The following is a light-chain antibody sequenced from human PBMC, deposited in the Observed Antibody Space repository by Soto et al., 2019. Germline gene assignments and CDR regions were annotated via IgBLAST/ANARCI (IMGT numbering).Light chain of an antibody. V-gene: IGKV1-39*01. CDR1: QSISSY. CDR2: AAS. J-gene: IGKJ1*01. CDR3: QQSYSTLWT. Sequence: IQMTPSPSSRSAPVGDRVTITYRASQSISSYLNWYQQKPGKAPKLLIYAASSLQSGVPSGFSGSGSGTDFTLTISSLQPEDYATYYCQQSYSTLWTFGQGTRVDIK.